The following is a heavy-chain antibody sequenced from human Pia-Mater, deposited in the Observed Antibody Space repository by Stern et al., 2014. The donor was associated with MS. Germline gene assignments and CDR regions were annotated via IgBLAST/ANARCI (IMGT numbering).Heavy chain of an antibody. Sequence: EVQLVQSGAEVKKPGESLKISCKGSGYNFTTYWIAWVRQMPGRGLEWMGLIYPGDSQPRYSPSFQGHVTMSADPSISTAYLQWSSLKASDTAIYYCARPSNSGLFLHHWGQGTLVTVSS. CDR2: IYPGDSQP. CDR3: ARPSNSGLFLHH. CDR1: GYNFTTYW. J-gene: IGHJ1*01. D-gene: IGHD6-19*01. V-gene: IGHV5-51*01.